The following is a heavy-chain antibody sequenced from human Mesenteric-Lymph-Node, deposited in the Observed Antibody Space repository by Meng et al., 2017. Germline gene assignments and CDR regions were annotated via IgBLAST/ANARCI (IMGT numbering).Heavy chain of an antibody. CDR3: ARVGRYCSGGSCYFREYYYYYYGMDV. Sequence: SQTLLTCAVSGYSISSGYYWGWIRQPPGKGLEWIGSIYHSGSTYYNPSLKSRVTISVDTSKNQFSLKLSSVTAADTAVYYCARVGRYCSGGSCYFREYYYYYYGMDVWGQGTTVTVSS. V-gene: IGHV4-38-2*01. CDR1: GYSISSGYY. CDR2: IYHSGST. J-gene: IGHJ6*02. D-gene: IGHD2-15*01.